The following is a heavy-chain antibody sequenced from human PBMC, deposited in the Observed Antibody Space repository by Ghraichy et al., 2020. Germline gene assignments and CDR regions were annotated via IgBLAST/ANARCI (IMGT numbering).Heavy chain of an antibody. CDR3: ARDRYCSSTSCYTWYFDL. CDR1: GYTFTGYY. J-gene: IGHJ2*01. V-gene: IGHV1-2*02. CDR2: INPNSGGT. D-gene: IGHD2-2*02. Sequence: ASVKVSCKASGYTFTGYYMHWVRQAPGQGLEWMGWINPNSGGTNYAQKFQGRVTMTRDTSISTAYMELSRLRSDDTAVYYCARDRYCSSTSCYTWYFDLWGRGTLVTVSS.